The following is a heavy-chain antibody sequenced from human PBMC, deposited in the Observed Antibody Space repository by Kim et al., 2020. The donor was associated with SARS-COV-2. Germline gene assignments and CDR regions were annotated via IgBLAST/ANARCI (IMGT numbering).Heavy chain of an antibody. CDR2: IYYSGST. Sequence: SETLSLTCTVSGASISSYYWSWIRQPPGKGLEWIGYIYYSGSTNYNPSLKSRVTISVDTSKNQFSLKLSSVTAADTAVYYCARGVAAAGRAWWCDPWGQGTLVTVSS. J-gene: IGHJ5*02. CDR1: GASISSYY. D-gene: IGHD6-13*01. CDR3: ARGVAAAGRAWWCDP. V-gene: IGHV4-59*01.